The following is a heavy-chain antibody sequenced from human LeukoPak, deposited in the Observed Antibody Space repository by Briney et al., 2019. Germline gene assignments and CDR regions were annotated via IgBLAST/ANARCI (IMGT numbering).Heavy chain of an antibody. CDR3: ARELPPLPRGYADY. D-gene: IGHD5-12*01. J-gene: IGHJ4*02. CDR2: ISSGGSTI. Sequence: KPGGSLRLSCAASGFTFSDYYMSWIRQAPGKGLEWVSYISSGGSTIYYADSVKGRFTISRDNAKNSLYLQMNSLRAEDTAVYYCARELPPLPRGYADYWGQGTLVTVSS. V-gene: IGHV3-11*01. CDR1: GFTFSDYY.